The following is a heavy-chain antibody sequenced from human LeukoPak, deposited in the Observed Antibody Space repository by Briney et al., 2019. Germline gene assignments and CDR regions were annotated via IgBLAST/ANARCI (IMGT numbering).Heavy chain of an antibody. CDR3: ARDFAWGSGGAPIDDNWLDP. J-gene: IGHJ5*02. Sequence: GASVKVSCKATGYIFSNYGISWVRQAPGHGLEWMGWISSGGNTNYAPKFQDRATITTDTSTSTAYMELRSLRFDDTAVYYCARDFAWGSGGAPIDDNWLDPWGQGTLVTVSS. V-gene: IGHV1-18*01. D-gene: IGHD7-27*01. CDR1: GYIFSNYG. CDR2: ISSGGNT.